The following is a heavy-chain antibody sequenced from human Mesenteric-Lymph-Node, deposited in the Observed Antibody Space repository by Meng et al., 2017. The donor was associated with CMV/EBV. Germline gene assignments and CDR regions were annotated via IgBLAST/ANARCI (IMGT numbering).Heavy chain of an antibody. CDR1: GFTFSSYS. V-gene: IGHV3-21*01. CDR3: ARAPHYDYGGNPPF. J-gene: IGHJ4*02. CDR2: ISSSSSYI. Sequence: GGSLRLSCAASGFTFSSYSMNWVRQAPGKGLEWVSSISSSSSYIYYADSVKGRFTISRDNAKNSLYLQMNSLRAEDTAVYYCARAPHYDYGGNPPFWGQGTLVTVSS. D-gene: IGHD4-23*01.